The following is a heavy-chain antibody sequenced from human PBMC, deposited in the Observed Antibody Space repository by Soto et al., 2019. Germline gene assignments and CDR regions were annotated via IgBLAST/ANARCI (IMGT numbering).Heavy chain of an antibody. CDR3: ARDGVAGIWYFDL. Sequence: QVQLVQSGAEVKKPGSSVKVSCKASGGTFSSYAISWVRQAPGQGLEWMGGIIPIFGTANYAQKFQGRVTITPEESTSTAYREPRSLRSEDTAVYFWARDGVAGIWYFDLWGRGTLVTVSS. CDR1: GGTFSSYA. D-gene: IGHD6-19*01. J-gene: IGHJ2*01. V-gene: IGHV1-69*05. CDR2: IIPIFGTA.